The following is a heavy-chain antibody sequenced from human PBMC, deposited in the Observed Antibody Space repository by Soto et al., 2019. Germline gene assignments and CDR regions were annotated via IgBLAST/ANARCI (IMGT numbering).Heavy chain of an antibody. CDR1: GGTISSWY. D-gene: IGHD3-10*01. J-gene: IGHJ6*02. CDR2: IYYSGST. CDR3: ARVFGFGGMDV. Sequence: SETLSLTCTVSGGTISSWYWSWIRQPPGKGLEGIGYIYYSGSTNYNPSLKSRVTISVDTSKNQFSLKLSSVTAADTAVYYCARVFGFGGMDVWGQGTTVTVSS. V-gene: IGHV4-59*12.